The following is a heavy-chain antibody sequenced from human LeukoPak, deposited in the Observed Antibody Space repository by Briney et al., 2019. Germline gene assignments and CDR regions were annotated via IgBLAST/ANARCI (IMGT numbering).Heavy chain of an antibody. D-gene: IGHD3-3*01. V-gene: IGHV3-23*01. CDR3: ARDRAIYGEDASAH. CDR1: GFTFDDYG. CDR2: ISGSGGST. J-gene: IGHJ4*02. Sequence: GGSLRLSCAASGFTFDDYGMSWVRQAPGKGLEWVSGISGSGGSTYYADSVKGRFTISRDTSKNALYLQMNSLRADDTALYYCARDRAIYGEDASAHWGQGALVIVSS.